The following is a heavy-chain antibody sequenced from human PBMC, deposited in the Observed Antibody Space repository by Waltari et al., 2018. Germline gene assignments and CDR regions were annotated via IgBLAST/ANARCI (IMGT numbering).Heavy chain of an antibody. D-gene: IGHD3-10*01. J-gene: IGHJ4*02. V-gene: IGHV4-59*01. Sequence: QVQLQESGPGLVKPSETLSLTCTVSGSSISGYYWTWIRQSPGKGLEWIGYIYYSGSTNYNPPLKTRVTISVDTSKSEFSLKLNSVTAADTAVYYCARESYYDSGSYFDYWGQGTLVTVSS. CDR3: ARESYYDSGSYFDY. CDR1: GSSISGYY. CDR2: IYYSGST.